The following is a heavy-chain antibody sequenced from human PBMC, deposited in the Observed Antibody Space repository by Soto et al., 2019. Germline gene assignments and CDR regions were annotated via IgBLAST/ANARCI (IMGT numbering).Heavy chain of an antibody. CDR1: GFTFSSYG. Sequence: QVQLVESGGGVVQPGRSLRLSCAASGFTFSSYGMHWVRQAPGKGLEWVAVISYDGSNKYYADSVKGRFTISRDNSKNPLYLQINSLRAEDTAVYYCAKPPGGWYPPFDYWGLEPWSPSPQ. CDR3: AKPPGGWYPPFDY. CDR2: ISYDGSNK. D-gene: IGHD6-19*01. J-gene: IGHJ4*01. V-gene: IGHV3-30*18.